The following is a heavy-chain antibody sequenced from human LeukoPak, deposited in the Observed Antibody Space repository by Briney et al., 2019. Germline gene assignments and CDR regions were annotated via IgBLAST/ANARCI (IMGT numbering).Heavy chain of an antibody. CDR1: GYTFTSYD. J-gene: IGHJ4*02. V-gene: IGHV1-8*03. D-gene: IGHD3-10*01. Sequence: ASVKVSCTASGYTFTSYDINWGRQATGQGLEWMGWMNPNSGNTGYAQKFQGRVTITRNTSISTAYMELSSLRSEDTAVYYCARAKRGQFDYWGQGTLVTVSS. CDR3: ARAKRGQFDY. CDR2: MNPNSGNT.